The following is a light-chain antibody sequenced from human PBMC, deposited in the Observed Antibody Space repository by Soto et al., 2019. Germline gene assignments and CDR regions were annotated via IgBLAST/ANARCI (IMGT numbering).Light chain of an antibody. J-gene: IGKJ2*01. V-gene: IGKV1-33*01. CDR1: QGIANY. CDR3: QQYDDLLPT. CDR2: DAS. Sequence: DIQMTQSPSSLSASVGDRVTITCQASQGIANYLNWYQQKPGKAPKVLIYDASSLEKGVPSRFSGSGSGTDFTFTISSLQPEDIATDYCQQYDDLLPTFGQGTKLEIK.